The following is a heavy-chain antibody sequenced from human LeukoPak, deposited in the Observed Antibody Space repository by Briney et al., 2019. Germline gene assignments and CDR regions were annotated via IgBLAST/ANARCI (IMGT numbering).Heavy chain of an antibody. Sequence: GGSLRLSCATSGCTFSSYWMSWVRRAPGKGLEWVGNIKQDGSQIFYVDSVKGLFTISRETDKNSLSLQMNSLSAEETAVYYCAREYCSGTSCYGYFDYWGQGTLVTVSS. D-gene: IGHD2-2*01. CDR2: IKQDGSQI. J-gene: IGHJ4*02. V-gene: IGHV3-7*01. CDR1: GCTFSSYW. CDR3: AREYCSGTSCYGYFDY.